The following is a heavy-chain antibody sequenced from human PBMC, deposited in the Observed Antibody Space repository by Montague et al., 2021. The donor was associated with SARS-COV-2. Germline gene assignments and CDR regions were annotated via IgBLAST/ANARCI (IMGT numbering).Heavy chain of an antibody. Sequence: SETLSLTCAVYGGSFSGYYWSWIRQPPGKGLEWIGEINHSGSTNYNPSLKSRVTISVDTSKNQFSLKLSSVTAADTAVYYCARGSTVTSFFYYYGMDVWGQGTTVTVSS. CDR3: ARGSTVTSFFYYYGMDV. CDR2: INHSGST. D-gene: IGHD4-17*01. J-gene: IGHJ6*02. V-gene: IGHV4-34*01. CDR1: GGSFSGYY.